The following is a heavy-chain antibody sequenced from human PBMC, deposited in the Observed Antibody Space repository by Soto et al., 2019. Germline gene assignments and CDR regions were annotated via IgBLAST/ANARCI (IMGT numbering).Heavy chain of an antibody. Sequence: ASVKVSCKVSGYTLTELSMHWVRQAPGKGLEWMGGFDPEDGETIYAQKFQGRVTMTEDTSTNTAYMELSSLRSDDTAVYYCARDEVYHSGPLPLDYWGQGTLVTVS. D-gene: IGHD5-12*01. CDR2: FDPEDGET. J-gene: IGHJ4*02. CDR1: GYTLTELS. V-gene: IGHV1-24*01. CDR3: ARDEVYHSGPLPLDY.